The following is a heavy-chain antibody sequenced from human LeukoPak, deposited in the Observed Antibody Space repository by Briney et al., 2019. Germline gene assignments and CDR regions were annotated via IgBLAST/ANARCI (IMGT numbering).Heavy chain of an antibody. Sequence: GGSLTLSCAASGFTFSNAWMSWVRHAPGKGLEWVGRIKNKSDGGTTDYAAPVKGRFTISRDDSKNTLYLQMNSLKTEDTAVYYCTTEVGYCSSTSCYSLDYWGQGTLVTVSS. CDR2: IKNKSDGGTT. V-gene: IGHV3-15*01. D-gene: IGHD2-2*02. J-gene: IGHJ4*02. CDR3: TTEVGYCSSTSCYSLDY. CDR1: GFTFSNAW.